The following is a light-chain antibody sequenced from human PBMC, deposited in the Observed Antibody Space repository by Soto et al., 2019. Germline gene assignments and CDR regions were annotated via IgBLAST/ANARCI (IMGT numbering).Light chain of an antibody. CDR2: AAS. CDR3: QQSYSTLPYT. V-gene: IGKV1-39*01. Sequence: DIQMTQSPSSLSASVGDRATITCRASQSISTYLNWYQQKPGQAPKLLIYAASNLATGVPARFSGSGSGTDFTLTISNLQPEDFATYSCQQSYSTLPYTFGQGTKLEIK. J-gene: IGKJ2*01. CDR1: QSISTY.